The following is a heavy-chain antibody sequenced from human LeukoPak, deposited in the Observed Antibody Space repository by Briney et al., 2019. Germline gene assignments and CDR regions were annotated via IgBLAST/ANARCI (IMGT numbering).Heavy chain of an antibody. Sequence: SQTLSLTCAISGDIVSSDRSAWSWIRQSPSRGLEWLGRAYFRSKWYITYAVSVKGRITISPDTSKNQFSLQLNSVTPEDTAVYYCARNYRPDFDCWGQGTLVTVSS. CDR3: ARNYRPDFDC. V-gene: IGHV6-1*01. CDR1: GDIVSSDRSA. J-gene: IGHJ4*02. D-gene: IGHD3-16*02. CDR2: AYFRSKWYI.